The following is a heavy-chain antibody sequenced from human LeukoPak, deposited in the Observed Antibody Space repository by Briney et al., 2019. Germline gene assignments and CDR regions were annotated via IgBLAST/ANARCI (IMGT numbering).Heavy chain of an antibody. V-gene: IGHV1-69*06. CDR1: GYTFTGYY. CDR3: ARGTYYYDSSGYGFDY. Sequence: SVKVSCKASGYTFTGYYMHWVRQAPGQGLEWMGGIIPIFGTANYAQKFQDRVTITADKSTSTAYMELSRLRSDDTAVYYCARGTYYYDSSGYGFDYWGQGTLVTVSS. J-gene: IGHJ4*02. D-gene: IGHD3-22*01. CDR2: IIPIFGTA.